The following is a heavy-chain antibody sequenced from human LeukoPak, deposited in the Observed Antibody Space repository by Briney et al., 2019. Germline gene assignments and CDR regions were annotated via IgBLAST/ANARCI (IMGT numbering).Heavy chain of an antibody. D-gene: IGHD3-22*01. Sequence: SETLSLTCAVYGGSFSGYYWTWIRQPPGKGLEWIGEINHSGSTNYNPPLKSRVTISVDTSKNQFSLKLNSVTAADTAVYYCARGLGDSGDYYYGYFDYWGQGTLVTVSS. CDR1: GGSFSGYY. CDR2: INHSGST. J-gene: IGHJ4*02. V-gene: IGHV4-34*01. CDR3: ARGLGDSGDYYYGYFDY.